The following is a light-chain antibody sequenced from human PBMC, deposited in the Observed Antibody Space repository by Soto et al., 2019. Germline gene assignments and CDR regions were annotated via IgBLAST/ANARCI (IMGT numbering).Light chain of an antibody. CDR3: QQYNSYSPWT. CDR1: QSISSW. J-gene: IGKJ1*01. V-gene: IGKV1-5*01. Sequence: DIKTTQPPSTLSASVGARVTITCRPSQSISSWLAWYQQKPGKAPKLLIYDASSLESGVPSRFSGSGSGTEFTLTISSLQPDDFATYYCQQYNSYSPWTFGQGTKVDTK. CDR2: DAS.